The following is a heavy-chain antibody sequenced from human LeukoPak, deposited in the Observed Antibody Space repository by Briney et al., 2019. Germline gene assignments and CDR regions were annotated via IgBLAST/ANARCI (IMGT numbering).Heavy chain of an antibody. D-gene: IGHD3-16*01. CDR1: GFTVSSNY. V-gene: IGHV3-53*01. Sequence: GGSLRLSCAASGFTVSSNYMSWVRQAPGKGLEWVSVIYSGGSTYYADSVKGRFTISRDNSKNTLYLQMNSLRAEDTAVYYCARGGAPGGYYDPVLVWFDPWGQGTLVTVSS. CDR2: IYSGGST. CDR3: ARGGAPGGYYDPVLVWFDP. J-gene: IGHJ5*02.